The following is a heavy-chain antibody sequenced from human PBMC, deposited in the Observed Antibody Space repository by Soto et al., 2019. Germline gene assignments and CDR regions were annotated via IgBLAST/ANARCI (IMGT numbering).Heavy chain of an antibody. CDR2: INAGNGDT. Sequence: ASVKVSCKASGYTFTSYPMHWVRQAPGQGLEWMGWINAGNGDTKYSQKFQGRVTITRDTSANTAYMELSSLRSEDTAVFYCARDWTHYDSSGPGDYWGQGTLVTVSS. D-gene: IGHD3-22*01. J-gene: IGHJ4*02. V-gene: IGHV1-3*01. CDR1: GYTFTSYP. CDR3: ARDWTHYDSSGPGDY.